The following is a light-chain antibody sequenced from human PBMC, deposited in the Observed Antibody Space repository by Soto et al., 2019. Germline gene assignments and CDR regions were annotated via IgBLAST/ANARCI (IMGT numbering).Light chain of an antibody. J-gene: IGLJ3*02. CDR2: EVR. Sequence: QSALTQPASVSGSPGQSITISCSGTTNDIGTYNYVSWYQHHPGKVPKVIIYEVRNRPSGVSNRFSGSKSGNTASLTISGLQPEDEADYYCCLYTISATLVFGGGTKVTVL. CDR1: TNDIGTYNY. CDR3: CLYTISATLV. V-gene: IGLV2-14*01.